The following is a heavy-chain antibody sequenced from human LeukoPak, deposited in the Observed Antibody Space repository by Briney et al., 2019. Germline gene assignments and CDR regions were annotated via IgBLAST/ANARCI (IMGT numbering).Heavy chain of an antibody. Sequence: SETLSLTCTVSGGSISSGGYYWSWIRQPPGKGLEWIGYIYHSGSTYYNPSLKSRVTISVNTSKNQFSLKLSSVTAADTAVYYCAREKSSGWPFYYYYGMDVWGQGTTVTVSS. CDR2: IYHSGST. D-gene: IGHD6-19*01. V-gene: IGHV4-61*08. J-gene: IGHJ6*02. CDR3: AREKSSGWPFYYYYGMDV. CDR1: GGSISSGGYY.